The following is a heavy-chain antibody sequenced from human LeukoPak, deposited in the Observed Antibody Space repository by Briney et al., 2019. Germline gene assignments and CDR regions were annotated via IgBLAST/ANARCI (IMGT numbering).Heavy chain of an antibody. J-gene: IGHJ6*04. CDR1: GFTFSSYV. CDR3: AKRMRLGELSLYNYYYYGMDV. D-gene: IGHD3-16*02. Sequence: GGSLRLSCAASGFTFSSYVMHWVRQAPGKGLEWVAVISYDGSNKYYADSVKGRFTISRDNSKNTLYLQMNSLRAEDTAVYYCAKRMRLGELSLYNYYYYGMDVWGKGTTVTVSS. CDR2: ISYDGSNK. V-gene: IGHV3-30-3*02.